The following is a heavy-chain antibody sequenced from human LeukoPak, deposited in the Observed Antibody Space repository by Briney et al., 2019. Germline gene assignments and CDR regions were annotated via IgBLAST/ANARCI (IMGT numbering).Heavy chain of an antibody. CDR2: MNPNSGNT. CDR1: GYTFTSYD. J-gene: IGHJ5*02. Sequence: ASVKVSCKASGYTFTSYDINWVRQATGQGLGWMGWMNPNSGNTGYAQKFQGRVTMTRNTSISTAYMELSSLRSEDTAVYYCARGNDFWSGYPTYWFDPWGQGTLVTVSS. D-gene: IGHD3-3*01. V-gene: IGHV1-8*01. CDR3: ARGNDFWSGYPTYWFDP.